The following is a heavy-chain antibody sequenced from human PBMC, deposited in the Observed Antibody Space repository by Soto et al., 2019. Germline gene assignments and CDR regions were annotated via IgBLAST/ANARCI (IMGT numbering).Heavy chain of an antibody. CDR1: GYTFTGYY. CDR2: INPNSGGT. J-gene: IGHJ3*02. CDR3: VSTVVTNPTYDAFDI. V-gene: IGHV1-2*02. D-gene: IGHD2-15*01. Sequence: ASVKVSCKASGYTFTGYYMHWVRQAPGQGLEWMGWINPNSGGTNYAQKFQGRVTMTRDTSISTAYMELSRLRSDDTAVYYCVSTVVTNPTYDAFDIWGQGTMVTVSS.